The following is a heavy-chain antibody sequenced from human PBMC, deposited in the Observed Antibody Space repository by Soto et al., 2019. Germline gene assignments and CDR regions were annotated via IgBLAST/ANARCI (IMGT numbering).Heavy chain of an antibody. CDR1: GFTFSSYA. D-gene: IGHD1-26*01. V-gene: IGHV3-30-3*01. Sequence: QVQLVESGGGVVQPGRSLRLSCAASGFTFSSYAMHWVRQAPGKGLEWVAVISYDGSNKYYADSVKGRFTISRDNYKTMFYLQMSILGAEDAAVYCWGEDLLNYYCDDLPYYYGMDVWGQGTTVTVSS. CDR2: ISYDGSNK. CDR3: GEDLLNYYCDDLPYYYGMDV. J-gene: IGHJ6*02.